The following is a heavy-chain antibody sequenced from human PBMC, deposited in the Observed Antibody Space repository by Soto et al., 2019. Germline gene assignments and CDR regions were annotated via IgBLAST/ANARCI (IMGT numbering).Heavy chain of an antibody. J-gene: IGHJ4*02. CDR2: VYNSGST. Sequence: RSLTCTVSGGSISSNYWTWIRKPPGKGLEWIGYVYNSGSTNYNPSLKSRVTISEDTSKSQFSLKVNSMTAADTAVYYCARYRREAVAGYTLDNWGQGILVTVSS. CDR3: ARYRREAVAGYTLDN. V-gene: IGHV4-59*01. CDR1: GGSISSNY. D-gene: IGHD6-13*01.